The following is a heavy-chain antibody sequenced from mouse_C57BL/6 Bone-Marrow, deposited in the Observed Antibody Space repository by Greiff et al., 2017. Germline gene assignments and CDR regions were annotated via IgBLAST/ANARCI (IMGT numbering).Heavy chain of an antibody. CDR2: IDPSDSYT. D-gene: IGHD1-1*01. CDR1: GYTFTSYW. V-gene: IGHV1-69*01. Sequence: QVQLKQPGAELVMPGASVKLSCKASGYTFTSYWMHWVKQRPGQGLEWIGEIDPSDSYTNYHQKFKGKSTLTVDKSSSTAYMQLSSLTSEDSAVYYCAREGYYGSSYPFYWYFDVWGTGTTVTVSS. J-gene: IGHJ1*03. CDR3: AREGYYGSSYPFYWYFDV.